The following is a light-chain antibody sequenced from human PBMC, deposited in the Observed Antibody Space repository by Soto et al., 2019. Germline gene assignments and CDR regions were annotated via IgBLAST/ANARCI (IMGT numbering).Light chain of an antibody. J-gene: IGKJ5*01. CDR1: QDISNY. CDR3: QQSDSLPIT. Sequence: DIQMTQSPSSLSASVGDGVTITCRASQDISNYLNWYQQRPGKAPKLLIYDASNLERGVPSRFSGTRSGTHFTFAITSLQPEDVATYYCQQSDSLPITFGQGTRLEI. V-gene: IGKV1-33*01. CDR2: DAS.